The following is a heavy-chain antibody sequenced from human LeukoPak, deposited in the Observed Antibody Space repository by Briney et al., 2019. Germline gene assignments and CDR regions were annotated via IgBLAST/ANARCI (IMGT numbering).Heavy chain of an antibody. CDR1: GGSFSGYY. Sequence: PSETLSLTCADYGGSFSGYYWSWIRQPPGKGLEWIGEINHSGSTNYNPSLKSRVTISVDTSKNQFSLKLSSVTAADTAVYYCARGRPIAAVNWFDPWGQGTLVTVSS. CDR2: INHSGST. CDR3: ARGRPIAAVNWFDP. D-gene: IGHD6-13*01. J-gene: IGHJ5*02. V-gene: IGHV4-34*01.